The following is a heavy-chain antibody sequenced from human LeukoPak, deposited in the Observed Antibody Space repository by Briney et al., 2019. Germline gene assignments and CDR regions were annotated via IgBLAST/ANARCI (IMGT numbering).Heavy chain of an antibody. V-gene: IGHV4-4*07. Sequence: PSDTLSLTCSVSGDSISNYHWSWIRQPAGKGLEWIGQSHSSGRTNYNPPLESRVTVSIDTPENEFSLTIRSVTAADTAIYYCARRDITSGWSFNYWGQGILVIVS. CDR3: ARRDITSGWSFNY. CDR2: SHSSGRT. J-gene: IGHJ4*02. D-gene: IGHD6-19*01. CDR1: GDSISNYH.